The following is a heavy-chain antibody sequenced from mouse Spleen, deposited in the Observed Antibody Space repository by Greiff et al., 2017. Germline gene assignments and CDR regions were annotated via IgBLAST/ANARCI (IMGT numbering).Heavy chain of an antibody. CDR3: ARGLGRYDNYFDY. V-gene: IGHV2-9*02. CDR2: IWAGGST. J-gene: IGHJ2*01. D-gene: IGHD2-14*01. Sequence: VKLMESGGGLVQPGGSRKLSCAASGFTFSIFGMHWVRQPPGKGLEWLGVIWAGGSTNYNSALISRLSISKDNSKSQVFLKMNSLQTDDTAMYYCARGLGRYDNYFDYWGQGTTLTVSP. CDR1: GFTFSIFG.